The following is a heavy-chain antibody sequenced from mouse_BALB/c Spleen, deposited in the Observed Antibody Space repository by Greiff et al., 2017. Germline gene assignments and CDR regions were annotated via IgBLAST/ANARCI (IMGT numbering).Heavy chain of an antibody. CDR1: GYTFTDYV. Sequence: QVQLQQSGPELVKPGASVKMSCKASGYTFTDYVISWVKQRTGQGLEWIGEIYPGSGSTYYNEKFKGKATLTADKSSNTAYMQLSSLTSEDSAVYFCVYGNYGAYWGQGTLVTVSA. V-gene: IGHV1-81*01. CDR3: VYGNYGAY. CDR2: IYPGSGST. J-gene: IGHJ3*01. D-gene: IGHD2-1*01.